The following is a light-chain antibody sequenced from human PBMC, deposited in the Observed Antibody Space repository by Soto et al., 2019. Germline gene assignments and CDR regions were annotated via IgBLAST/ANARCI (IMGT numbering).Light chain of an antibody. J-gene: IGLJ1*01. CDR3: SSYTSSSTRV. V-gene: IGLV2-14*01. CDR2: EVS. Sequence: QSALTQPRSVSGSPGQSVTISCTGTSSDVGGYNYVSWYQQHPGKAPKLMIYEVSNRPSGVSNRFSGSKSGNTASLTISELQAEDEADYYCSSYTSSSTRVFGTGTKVTVL. CDR1: SSDVGGYNY.